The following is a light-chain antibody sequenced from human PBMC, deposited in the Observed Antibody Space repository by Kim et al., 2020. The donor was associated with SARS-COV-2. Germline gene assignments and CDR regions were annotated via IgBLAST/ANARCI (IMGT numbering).Light chain of an antibody. CDR3: QQRSNWLT. V-gene: IGKV3-11*01. Sequence: SLSPGERVTLSCRASQSVSSYLAWYHQKPGQAPRLLIYDASNRATGIPARFSGSGSGTDFTLTISSLEPEDFAVYYCQQRSNWLTFGQGTKVDIK. CDR2: DAS. CDR1: QSVSSY. J-gene: IGKJ1*01.